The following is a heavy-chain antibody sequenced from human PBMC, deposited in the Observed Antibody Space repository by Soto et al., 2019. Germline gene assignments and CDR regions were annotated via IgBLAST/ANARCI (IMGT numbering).Heavy chain of an antibody. CDR2: IFYTGGA. J-gene: IGHJ3*01. D-gene: IGHD3-10*01. Sequence: QVQLQESGPGLVRPSETLSLTCTVSGGSINNYYWSWIRQPPGEGLEWIGYIFYTGGANYNPSLNSPVTIEVNTSKNQISLRLSSVTAADPAMYYCARDDSGWESAFAVWGQGTMVTVSS. CDR1: GGSINNYY. V-gene: IGHV4-59*01. CDR3: ARDDSGWESAFAV.